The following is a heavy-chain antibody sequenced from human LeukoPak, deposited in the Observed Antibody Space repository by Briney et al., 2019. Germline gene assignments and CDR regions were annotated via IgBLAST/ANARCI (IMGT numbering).Heavy chain of an antibody. CDR2: INPNSGGT. V-gene: IGHV1-2*02. D-gene: IGHD3-22*01. J-gene: IGHJ4*02. Sequence: GASVKVSCKASGYTFTGYYMHWVRQAPGQGLEWMGWINPNSGGTNYTQKFQGRVTMTRDTSISTAYMELSRLRSDDTAVYYCARIPITYYYDSSGYYNYWGLGTLVTVSS. CDR1: GYTFTGYY. CDR3: ARIPITYYYDSSGYYNY.